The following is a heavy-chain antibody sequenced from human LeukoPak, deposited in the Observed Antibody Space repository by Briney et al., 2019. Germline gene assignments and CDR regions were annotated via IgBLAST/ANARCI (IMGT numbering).Heavy chain of an antibody. CDR3: ERGLGPWYDSSGYRTWFDP. Sequence: PSETLSLTCTVSGGSISSSSYYWGWIRQPPGKGLEWIGSIYYSGSTYYNPSLKSRVTISVDTSKNQFSLKLSSVTAADTAVYYCERGLGPWYDSSGYRTWFDPWGQGTLVTVSS. CDR2: IYYSGST. J-gene: IGHJ5*02. V-gene: IGHV4-39*07. D-gene: IGHD3-22*01. CDR1: GGSISSSSYY.